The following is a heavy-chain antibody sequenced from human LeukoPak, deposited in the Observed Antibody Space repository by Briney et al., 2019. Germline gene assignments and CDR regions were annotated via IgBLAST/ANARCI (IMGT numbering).Heavy chain of an antibody. CDR1: GGSIRSSYYY. D-gene: IGHD3-10*01. V-gene: IGHV4-39*02. CDR3: ARDLRDYSGSGSSL. J-gene: IGHJ3*01. CDR2: IYDSGST. Sequence: SETLSLTCTVSGGSIRSSYYYWGWIRQPPGKGLEWIGSIYDSGSTYYNPSLKSRVTISVDTSKNQFSLKLNSVTAADTAVYYCARDLRDYSGSGSSLWGQGTMVTVSS.